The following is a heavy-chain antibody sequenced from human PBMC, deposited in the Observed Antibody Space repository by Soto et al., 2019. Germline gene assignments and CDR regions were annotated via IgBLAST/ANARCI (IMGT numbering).Heavy chain of an antibody. D-gene: IGHD4-17*01. CDR3: ARFSRGTTFDY. CDR1: GGSISSGGYY. V-gene: IGHV4-31*03. CDR2: IYYSGST. Sequence: SETLSLTCTVSGGSISSGGYYWSWIRQHPGKGLEWIGYIYYSGSTYYNPSLKSRVTISVDTSKNQFSLKLSSVTAADTAVYYCARFSRGTTFDYWGQRTLVTVSS. J-gene: IGHJ4*02.